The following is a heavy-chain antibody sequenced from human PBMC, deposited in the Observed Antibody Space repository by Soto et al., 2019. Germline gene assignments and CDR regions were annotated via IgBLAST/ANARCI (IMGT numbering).Heavy chain of an antibody. D-gene: IGHD3-3*01. Sequence: ASVKVSCKASGYTFTSDAMHWVRQAPGQRLEWMGWINAGNGNTKYSQKFQGRVTITRDTSASTAYMELSSLRSEDTAVYYCARKIRDFWRGQFDYWGQGTLVTVPS. CDR1: GYTFTSDA. J-gene: IGHJ4*02. V-gene: IGHV1-3*01. CDR2: INAGNGNT. CDR3: ARKIRDFWRGQFDY.